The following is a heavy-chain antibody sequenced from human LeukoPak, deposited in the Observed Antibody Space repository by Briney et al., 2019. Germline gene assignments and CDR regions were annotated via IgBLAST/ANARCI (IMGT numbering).Heavy chain of an antibody. CDR1: GGSIRSSYYY. CDR2: IYDSGST. V-gene: IGHV4-39*01. D-gene: IGHD3-3*01. Sequence: SETLSLTCTVSGGSIRSSYYYWGWIRQPPGKGLEWIGSIYDSGSTYYNPSLKTRATMSVSASENQFSLKLASVTAADTATYYCARHHDYWSGYHFSGMDIWGRGTTVTVSS. J-gene: IGHJ6*02. CDR3: ARHHDYWSGYHFSGMDI.